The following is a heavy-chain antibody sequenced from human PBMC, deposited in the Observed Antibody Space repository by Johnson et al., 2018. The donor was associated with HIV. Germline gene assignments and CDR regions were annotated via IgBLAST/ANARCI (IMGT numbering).Heavy chain of an antibody. Sequence: QLVESGGGLVQPGRSLRLSCAASGFTFDDYAMHWVRQAPGKGLQWVSGISWNSGSIAYADSVKGRFTISRDNAKNSLYLQMNSLRPEDTALYYCAKAPPYGGNRGAFDIWGQGTMVTVSS. D-gene: IGHD4-23*01. V-gene: IGHV3-9*01. CDR2: ISWNSGSI. J-gene: IGHJ3*02. CDR1: GFTFDDYA. CDR3: AKAPPYGGNRGAFDI.